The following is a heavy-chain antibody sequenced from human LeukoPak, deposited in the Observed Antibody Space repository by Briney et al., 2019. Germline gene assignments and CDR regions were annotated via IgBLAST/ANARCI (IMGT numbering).Heavy chain of an antibody. V-gene: IGHV4-39*07. D-gene: IGHD2-2*01. CDR3: ARDAFVYCSSTSCPQGFDY. J-gene: IGHJ4*02. CDR1: GGSISSSSYY. Sequence: SETLSLTCTVSGGSISSSSYYWGWIRQPPGKGLEWIGSIYYSGSTYYNPSLKSRVTISVDTSKNQFSLKLSSVTAADTAVYYCARDAFVYCSSTSCPQGFDYWGQGTLVTLSS. CDR2: IYYSGST.